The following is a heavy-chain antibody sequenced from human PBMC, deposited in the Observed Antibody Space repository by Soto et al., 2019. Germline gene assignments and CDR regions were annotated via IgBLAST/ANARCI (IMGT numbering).Heavy chain of an antibody. CDR2: IKQDGSEK. CDR3: ARVPPARPYSSSTYYFDY. J-gene: IGHJ4*02. Sequence: GGSLRLSCAASGFTFSSYWMIWVRQAPGKGLEWVANIKQDGSEKYYVDSVKGRFTISRDNAKNSLYLQMNSLRAEDTAVYYCARVPPARPYSSSTYYFDYWGQGTLVTVSS. D-gene: IGHD6-6*01. V-gene: IGHV3-7*03. CDR1: GFTFSSYW.